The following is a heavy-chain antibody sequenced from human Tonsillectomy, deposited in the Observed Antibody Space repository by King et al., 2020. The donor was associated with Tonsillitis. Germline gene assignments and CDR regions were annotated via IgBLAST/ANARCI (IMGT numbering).Heavy chain of an antibody. CDR2: ISSSGFTI. J-gene: IGHJ4*02. V-gene: IGHV3-48*01. Sequence: EVQLVESGGGLVQPGGSLRLSCVASGFTFSSYSMNWVRQVPGKGLEWLSYISSSGFTIYDADSVKGRFTISRDNAKNSLYLEMKSQRAEDTAVYYCARDRSSGYYGSSDYWGQGTLVTVSS. D-gene: IGHD3-22*01. CDR1: GFTFSSYS. CDR3: ARDRSSGYYGSSDY.